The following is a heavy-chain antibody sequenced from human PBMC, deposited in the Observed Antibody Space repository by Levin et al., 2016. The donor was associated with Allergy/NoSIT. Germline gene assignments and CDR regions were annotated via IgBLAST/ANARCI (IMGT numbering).Heavy chain of an antibody. V-gene: IGHV3-72*01. CDR3: VRVEDGGFYFL. Sequence: WIRQPPGKGPEWVGRSRSKAKGYSTDFAASVKGRFTISRDDSKNSLDLQMNSLKTEDTAMYYCVRVEDGGFYFLWGQGTLVTVSS. D-gene: IGHD3-3*01. J-gene: IGHJ4*02. CDR2: SRSKAKGYST.